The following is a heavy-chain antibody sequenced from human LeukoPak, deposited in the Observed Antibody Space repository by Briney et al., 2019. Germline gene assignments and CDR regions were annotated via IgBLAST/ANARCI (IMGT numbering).Heavy chain of an antibody. CDR1: GYTFTSYA. Sequence: GASVKVSCKASGYTFTSYAMHWVRQAPGQRLEWMGWINAGNGNTKYSQKFQGRVTITRDTSVSTAYMELSSLRSEDTAVYFCARAVSYYYGSGDFDYWGQGTLVTVSS. CDR2: INAGNGNT. J-gene: IGHJ4*02. CDR3: ARAVSYYYGSGDFDY. D-gene: IGHD3-10*01. V-gene: IGHV1-3*01.